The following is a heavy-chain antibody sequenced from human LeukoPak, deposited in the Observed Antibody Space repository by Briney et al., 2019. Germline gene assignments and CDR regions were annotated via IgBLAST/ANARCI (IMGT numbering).Heavy chain of an antibody. CDR1: GGSISSGGYS. J-gene: IGHJ4*02. CDR3: ARATPKAYFDY. Sequence: SQTLSLTSAVSGGSISSGGYSWSWIRQPPGKGLEWIGYIYHSGSTYYNPSLKSRVTISVDRSKNQFSLKLSSVTAADTAVYYCARATPKAYFDYWGQGTLVTVSS. CDR2: IYHSGST. V-gene: IGHV4-30-2*01.